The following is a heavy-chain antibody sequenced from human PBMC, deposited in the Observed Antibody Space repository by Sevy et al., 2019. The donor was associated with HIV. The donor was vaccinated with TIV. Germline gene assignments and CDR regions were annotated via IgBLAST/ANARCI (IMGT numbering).Heavy chain of an antibody. CDR1: GGSFSGYY. Sequence: SETLSLTCAVYGGSFSGYYWSWIRHPPGKGLEWIGEINHSGSTNYNPSLKSRVTISVDTSKNQFSLKLSSVTAADTAVYYCARVQYSSSWARYYYYMDVWGKGTTVTVSS. CDR3: ARVQYSSSWARYYYYMDV. D-gene: IGHD6-13*01. V-gene: IGHV4-34*01. J-gene: IGHJ6*03. CDR2: INHSGST.